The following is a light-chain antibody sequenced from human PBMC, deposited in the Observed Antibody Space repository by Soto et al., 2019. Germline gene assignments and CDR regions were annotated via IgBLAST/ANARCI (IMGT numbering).Light chain of an antibody. V-gene: IGKV1-39*01. CDR3: QQSFNTPVT. J-gene: IGKJ4*01. CDR1: QSINIR. Sequence: DIQMTQSPSSLSASVGDRVTITCRASQSINIRLNWYQQHPGRAPKLLIFAATSLQSGVPSRFSGSGSGTEFTLTIDSMQPDDYASFYGQQSFNTPVTFGGGTKVDIK. CDR2: AAT.